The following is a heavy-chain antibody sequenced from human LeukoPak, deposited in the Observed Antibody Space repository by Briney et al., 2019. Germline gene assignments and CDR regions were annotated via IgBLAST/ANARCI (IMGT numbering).Heavy chain of an antibody. Sequence: ASVNVSFKASGYTFTSYGISWVRQAPGQGLEGMGWISAYNGNTNYAQKLQGRVTMTTDTSTSTAYMELRSLRSDDTAVYYCARGGYDILTGLMPFDYWGQGTLVTVSS. CDR3: ARGGYDILTGLMPFDY. CDR2: ISAYNGNT. D-gene: IGHD3-9*01. V-gene: IGHV1-18*01. CDR1: GYTFTSYG. J-gene: IGHJ4*02.